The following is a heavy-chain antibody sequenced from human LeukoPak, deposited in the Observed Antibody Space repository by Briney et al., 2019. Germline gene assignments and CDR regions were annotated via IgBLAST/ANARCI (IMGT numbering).Heavy chain of an antibody. J-gene: IGHJ4*02. CDR1: GFTFSSYS. Sequence: GGSLRLSCAASGFTFSSYSMNWVRQAPGKGLEWVSSISSGSTYIYYADSVKGRFSISRDNAKNSLYLQMNSLGAEDTAVYYCARGRTSGGMTTDIDYWGQGTLVTVSS. D-gene: IGHD4-11*01. CDR2: ISSGSTYI. CDR3: ARGRTSGGMTTDIDY. V-gene: IGHV3-21*01.